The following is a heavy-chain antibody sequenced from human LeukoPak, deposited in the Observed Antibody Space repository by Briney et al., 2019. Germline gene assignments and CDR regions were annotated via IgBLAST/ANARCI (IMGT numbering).Heavy chain of an antibody. Sequence: GVSLRLSCAASGFTFSSYAMTWVRQGPGKGLEWVSGISGSGGNTYYANSVKGRFTISRDNSKSTLYLQMNNLGAEDTALYYCAKCMAEPGTCYFDNWGRGTLVTVSS. CDR2: ISGSGGNT. CDR1: GFTFSSYA. D-gene: IGHD6-13*01. CDR3: AKCMAEPGTCYFDN. J-gene: IGHJ4*03. V-gene: IGHV3-23*01.